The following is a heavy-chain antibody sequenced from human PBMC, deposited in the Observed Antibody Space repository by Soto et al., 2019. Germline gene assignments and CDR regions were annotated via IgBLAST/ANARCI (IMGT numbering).Heavy chain of an antibody. D-gene: IGHD7-27*01. CDR2: INTNGNR. CDR3: ARKLGVGHYPFRH. J-gene: IGHJ4*02. Sequence: EVQLLESGGGLVQPGGSLRLSCAASGFPFTSYGVSWVHQAPGKGLEWVSTINTNGNRHYADSVKGRFTISRDSSESMLYLDMNNLRAEDTALYYCARKLGVGHYPFRHWGQGTLVTVSS. CDR1: GFPFTSYG. V-gene: IGHV3-23*01.